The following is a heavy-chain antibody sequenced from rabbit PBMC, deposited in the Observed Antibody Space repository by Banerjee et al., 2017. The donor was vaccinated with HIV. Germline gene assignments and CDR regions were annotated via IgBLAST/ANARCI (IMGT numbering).Heavy chain of an antibody. D-gene: IGHD2-1*01. J-gene: IGHJ4*01. CDR2: IYTGNSGRT. CDR3: ARQINGDYYQYNL. CDR1: GFSLSSSYY. Sequence: QEQLEESGGDLVKPEGSLTLTCTASGFSLSSSYYMCWVRQAPGKGLEWIACIYTGNSGRTYYASWAKGRFTISKTSSTTVTLQMTSLTAADTATYFCARQINGDYYQYNLWGQGTLVTVS. V-gene: IGHV1S45*01.